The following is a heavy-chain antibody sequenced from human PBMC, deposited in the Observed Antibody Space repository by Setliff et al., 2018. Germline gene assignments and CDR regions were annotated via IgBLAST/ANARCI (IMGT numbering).Heavy chain of an antibody. CDR2: INHSGST. J-gene: IGHJ6*01. V-gene: IGHV4-34*01. CDR1: GGSISDYY. D-gene: IGHD2-2*02. CDR3: ARDRQYCSSTSCYTSYFYYYAMDI. Sequence: SETLSLTCGGYGGSISDYYWSWIRQPPGKGQEWIGEINHSGSTNYNPSLKSRVTISLDTSTNQVSLKLSSVTAADTAVYYCARDRQYCSSTSCYTSYFYYYAMDIWG.